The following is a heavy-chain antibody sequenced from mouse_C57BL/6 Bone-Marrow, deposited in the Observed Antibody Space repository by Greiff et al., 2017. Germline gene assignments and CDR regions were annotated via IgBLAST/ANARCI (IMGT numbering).Heavy chain of an antibody. Sequence: VKLQESGAELARPGASVKLSCKASGYTFTSYGISWVKQRTGQGLEWIGEIYPRSGNTYYNEKFKGKATVTADKSSSTAYMELRSLTSEDSAVYFCARAEIYYYAYWGQGTTLTVSA. V-gene: IGHV1-81*01. CDR2: IYPRSGNT. D-gene: IGHD1-1*01. J-gene: IGHJ2*01. CDR1: GYTFTSYG. CDR3: ARAEIYYYAY.